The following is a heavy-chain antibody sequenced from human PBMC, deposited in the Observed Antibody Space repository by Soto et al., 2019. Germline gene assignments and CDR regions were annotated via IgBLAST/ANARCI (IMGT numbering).Heavy chain of an antibody. V-gene: IGHV6-1*01. CDR1: GDSVSSNSAA. Sequence: SQTLSLTCVISGDSVSSNSAAWNWIRQSQSRGLEWLGRTYYRSKWYNDYAVSVKSRITINPDTSKNQFSLQLNSVTPEDTAVYYCARDILTGYYFAFDIWGQGTMVTVSS. D-gene: IGHD3-9*01. CDR2: TYYRSKWYN. J-gene: IGHJ3*02. CDR3: ARDILTGYYFAFDI.